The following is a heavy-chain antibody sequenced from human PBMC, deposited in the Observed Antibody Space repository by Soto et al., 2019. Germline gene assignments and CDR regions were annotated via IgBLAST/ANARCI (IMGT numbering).Heavy chain of an antibody. D-gene: IGHD6-13*01. CDR1: GFTFSSYA. V-gene: IGHV3-23*01. CDR3: ARRGPGTYFDY. J-gene: IGHJ4*02. CDR2: ISGSGGST. Sequence: EVQLLESGGGLVQPGGSLRLSCAASGFTFSSYAMNWVRQAPGKGLEWVSVISGSGGSTYYADSVKGRFTISRDNSKNTLNLQMNSLRAEDTAVYYCARRGPGTYFDYWGQGTLVTVSS.